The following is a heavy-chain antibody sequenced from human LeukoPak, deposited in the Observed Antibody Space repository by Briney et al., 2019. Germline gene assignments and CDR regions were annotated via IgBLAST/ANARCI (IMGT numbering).Heavy chain of an antibody. CDR3: ARDISWSFDY. Sequence: GGSLRLSCTASGFTFSSYTMNWVRQAPGKGLEWISYITKSGSTYYADSVKGRFTISRDNAKNSLYLQMNSLRAEDTAVYFCARDISWSFDYWGQGALVTVPS. CDR2: ITKSGST. D-gene: IGHD3-3*02. J-gene: IGHJ4*02. CDR1: GFTFSSYT. V-gene: IGHV3-48*03.